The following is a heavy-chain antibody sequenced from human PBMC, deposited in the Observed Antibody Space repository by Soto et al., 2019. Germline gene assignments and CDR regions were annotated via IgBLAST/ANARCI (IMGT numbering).Heavy chain of an antibody. Sequence: QLQLQESGPGLVKPSETLSLTCTVSGGSISSSSYYWGWIRQPPGKGLEWIGSIYYSGSTYYNPSLKSRVTISVDTSKNQFSLELSSVTAADTAVYYCARSSRTGTTDFDYWGQGTLVTVSS. J-gene: IGHJ4*02. CDR2: IYYSGST. D-gene: IGHD1-7*01. V-gene: IGHV4-39*01. CDR1: GGSISSSSYY. CDR3: ARSSRTGTTDFDY.